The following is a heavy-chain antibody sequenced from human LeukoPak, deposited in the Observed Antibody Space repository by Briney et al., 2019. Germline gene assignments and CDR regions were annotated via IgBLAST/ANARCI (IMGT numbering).Heavy chain of an antibody. J-gene: IGHJ4*02. V-gene: IGHV4-39*07. CDR2: IYYSGST. CDR1: GGSISSSSYY. CDR3: ARDFRGYYGSGSYRPTFDY. D-gene: IGHD3-10*01. Sequence: SETLSLTCTVSGGSISSSSYYWGWIRQPPGKGLEWIGSIYYSGSTYYNPSLKSRVTISVDTSKNQFSLKLSSVTAADTAVYYCARDFRGYYGSGSYRPTFDYWGQGTLVTVSS.